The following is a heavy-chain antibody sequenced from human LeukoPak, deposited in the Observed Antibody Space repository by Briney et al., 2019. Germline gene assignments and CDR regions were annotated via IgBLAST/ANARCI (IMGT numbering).Heavy chain of an antibody. D-gene: IGHD6-19*01. J-gene: IGHJ4*02. CDR3: AKDLVASYSGWYFDY. CDR1: GLTFSTYG. Sequence: GGSLRLSCTASGLTFSTYGMNWVRQAPGKGLEWVSSITRGGGDIYYADSVKGRFTISRDNSKSTVSLQMNSLKAEDTAIYYCAKDLVASYSGWYFDYWGQGILVTVSS. V-gene: IGHV3-23*01. CDR2: ITRGGGDI.